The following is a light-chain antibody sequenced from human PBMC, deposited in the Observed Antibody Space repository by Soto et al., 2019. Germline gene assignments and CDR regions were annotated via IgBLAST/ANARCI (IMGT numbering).Light chain of an antibody. CDR2: AAS. CDR1: QSVSSNY. J-gene: IGKJ1*01. CDR3: QQYGSSTQT. V-gene: IGKV3-20*01. Sequence: EIVFTQSPGTLSLSPGERATLSCRASQSVSSNYLAWFQQKPGQAPRLLIYAASSRETGILDRFSGSGAGTECTLTISRLEPEDVAVYYCQQYGSSTQTFGQGTKVDIK.